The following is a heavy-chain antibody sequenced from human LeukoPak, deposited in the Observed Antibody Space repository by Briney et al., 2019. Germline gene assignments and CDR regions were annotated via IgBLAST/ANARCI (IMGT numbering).Heavy chain of an antibody. D-gene: IGHD6-13*01. CDR2: IYYSGST. CDR1: GGSISSSSYY. V-gene: IGHV4-39*01. Sequence: NPSETLSLTCTVSGGSISSSSYYWGWLRQPPGKGLEWIGSIYYSGSTYHNPSLKGRVTISVDTSKNQFSLKLSSVTAADTAVYYCARAKQLVDYWGQGTLVTVSS. CDR3: ARAKQLVDY. J-gene: IGHJ4*02.